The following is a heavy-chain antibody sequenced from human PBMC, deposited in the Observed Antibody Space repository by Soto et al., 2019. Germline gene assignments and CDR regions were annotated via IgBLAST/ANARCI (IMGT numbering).Heavy chain of an antibody. J-gene: IGHJ6*02. Sequence: PGGSVRLSCAASGFTFSIYAMHWVRQSPGKGLEWVAVISYDGSNKYYADSVKGRFTISRDNSKNTLYLQMNSLRAEDTAVYYCARDLFGQQLVYYYPYGMDVWGQGTTITVSS. D-gene: IGHD6-13*01. CDR1: GFTFSIYA. CDR3: ARDLFGQQLVYYYPYGMDV. CDR2: ISYDGSNK. V-gene: IGHV3-30-3*01.